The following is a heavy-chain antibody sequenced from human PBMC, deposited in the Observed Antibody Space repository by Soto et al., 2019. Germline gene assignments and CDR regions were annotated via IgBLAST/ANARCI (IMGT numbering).Heavy chain of an antibody. CDR2: IYHSGST. V-gene: IGHV4-30-2*01. J-gene: IGHJ4*02. Sequence: TLSLTCAVSGGSISSGGYSWSWIRQPPGKGLEWIGYIYHSGSTYYNPSLKSRVTISVDRSKNQFSLKLSSVTAADTAVYYCARVAAAGTAIDYWGQGTLVTVSS. CDR1: GGSISSGGYS. D-gene: IGHD6-13*01. CDR3: ARVAAAGTAIDY.